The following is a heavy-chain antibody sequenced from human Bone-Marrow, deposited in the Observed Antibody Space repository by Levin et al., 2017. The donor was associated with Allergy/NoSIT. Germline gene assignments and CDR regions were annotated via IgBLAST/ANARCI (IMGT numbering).Heavy chain of an antibody. Sequence: GGSLRLSCAASGFNFRSYAMHWVRQAPGKGLEWVTIISYDGINEFYADSVKGRFTISRDNSKNTLYLQMNGLTPEDTAVYYCARRSGIANSRSPGAFDIWGQGTMVTVSS. D-gene: IGHD2/OR15-2a*01. V-gene: IGHV3-30-3*01. CDR1: GFNFRSYA. CDR2: ISYDGINE. J-gene: IGHJ3*02. CDR3: ARRSGIANSRSPGAFDI.